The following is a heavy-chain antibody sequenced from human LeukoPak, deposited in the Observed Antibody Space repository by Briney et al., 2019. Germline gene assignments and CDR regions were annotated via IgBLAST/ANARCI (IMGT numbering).Heavy chain of an antibody. Sequence: GRSLRLSCAASGFTFSSYGMHWVRQAPGKGLEWVAVISYDGSNKYYADSVKGRFTISRDNSKNTLYLQMNSLRAEDTAVYYCARYNWNDANFDYWGQGTLVTVSS. J-gene: IGHJ4*02. CDR2: ISYDGSNK. D-gene: IGHD1-1*01. V-gene: IGHV3-30*03. CDR1: GFTFSSYG. CDR3: ARYNWNDANFDY.